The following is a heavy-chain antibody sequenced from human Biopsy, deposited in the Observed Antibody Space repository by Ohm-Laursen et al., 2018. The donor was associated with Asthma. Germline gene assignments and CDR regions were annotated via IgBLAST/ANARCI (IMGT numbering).Heavy chain of an antibody. J-gene: IGHJ4*02. CDR2: HDHEEGGT. CDR3: ASDFPKDYVRYNFQF. D-gene: IGHD4-17*01. V-gene: IGHV1-24*01. Sequence: GSSVKVSCKISGYSLTDLSMHWVRQAPGQGLEWMGGHDHEEGGTVNAWRFQGRVTMTEDTSTDTAYMELSSLSSDDTAVYYCASDFPKDYVRYNFQFWGQRTLVTVSS. CDR1: GYSLTDLS.